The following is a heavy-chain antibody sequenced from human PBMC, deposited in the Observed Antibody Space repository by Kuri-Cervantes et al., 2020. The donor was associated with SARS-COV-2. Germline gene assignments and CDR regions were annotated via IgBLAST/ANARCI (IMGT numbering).Heavy chain of an antibody. CDR2: INDSGST. V-gene: IGHV4-34*01. D-gene: IGHD2-2*01. Sequence: SETLSLTCAVYGGSFSGYSWSWIRQSPGKGLEWIGEINDSGSTNNNPSLKSRVTISVDTSKNQFSLKLSSATAADTAVYYCAREYCSSTSCYVRWFDPWGQGTLVTVSS. CDR1: GGSFSGYS. CDR3: AREYCSSTSCYVRWFDP. J-gene: IGHJ5*02.